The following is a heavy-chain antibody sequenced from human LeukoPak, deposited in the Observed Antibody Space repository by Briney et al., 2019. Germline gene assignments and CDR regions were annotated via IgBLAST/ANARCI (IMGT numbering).Heavy chain of an antibody. CDR1: GGSISSSSYY. CDR3: ARDGDSSAGLP. V-gene: IGHV4-39*07. J-gene: IGHJ5*02. Sequence: PSETLSLTCTVSGGSISSSSYYWGWIRQPPGKGLEWIGSIYYSGSTYQHPSLTSRVTISVDTSKNQFSLKLSSVTAADTAVYYCARDGDSSAGLPWGQGTLVTVSS. CDR2: IYYSGST. D-gene: IGHD6-13*01.